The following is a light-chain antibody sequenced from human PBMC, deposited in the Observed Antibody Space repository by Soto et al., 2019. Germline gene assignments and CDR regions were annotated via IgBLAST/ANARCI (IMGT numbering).Light chain of an antibody. Sequence: QSVLTQPASVSGSPGQSITISCTGTSSDVGSYNYVSWYQQHPGKGPKLMIYEVNNRPSGVSNRFSGSKSGSTASLTISGLQAEDEADYYCSSYTSSNTLWVFGGGTQLTVL. CDR3: SSYTSSNTLWV. J-gene: IGLJ3*02. CDR2: EVN. V-gene: IGLV2-14*01. CDR1: SSDVGSYNY.